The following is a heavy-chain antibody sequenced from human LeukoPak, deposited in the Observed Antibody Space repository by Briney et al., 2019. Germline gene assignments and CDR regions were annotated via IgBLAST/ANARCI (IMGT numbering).Heavy chain of an antibody. CDR1: GASINIYTYY. D-gene: IGHD5-12*01. CDR3: ARGPSGLRSPFNT. V-gene: IGHV4-39*07. Sequence: SETLSLTCTVSGASINIYTYYWGWIRQPPGKGLEWIGSVSYSGSPYYNPSLTSRATVSVDTSRNQVSLKLTSVTAADTAVYYCARGPSGLRSPFNTWGQGTTVTVSS. CDR2: VSYSGSP. J-gene: IGHJ3*02.